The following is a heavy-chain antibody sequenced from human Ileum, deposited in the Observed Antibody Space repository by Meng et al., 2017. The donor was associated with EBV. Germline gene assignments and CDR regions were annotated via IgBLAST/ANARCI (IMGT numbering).Heavy chain of an antibody. D-gene: IGHD6-13*01. CDR1: GGAFGDHA. CDR2: IIPKFGST. CDR3: ARDWAAPGTSWFDL. V-gene: IGHV1-69*01. Sequence: HLVRSGAAVMKPGSSVTVSCTPSGGAFGDHAFSWVRQAPGQGLEWMGGIIPKFGSTNYAQRFQGRVTITADAFSNTAYMELSSLKSEDTAVYYCARDWAAPGTSWFDLWGQGTLVTVSS. J-gene: IGHJ5*02.